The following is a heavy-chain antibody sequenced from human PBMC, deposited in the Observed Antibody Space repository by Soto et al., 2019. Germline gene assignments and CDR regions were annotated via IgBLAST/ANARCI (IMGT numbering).Heavy chain of an antibody. CDR2: IIPILGIA. Sequence: SVKVSCKASGGTFSSYTLNWVRQAPGQGLEWMGRIIPILGIANYAQKFQGRVTITADKSMSTAYMELSSLRSEDTAVYYCARDYNSSPWYFDLWGRGTLVTVSS. CDR1: GGTFSSYT. V-gene: IGHV1-69*04. CDR3: ARDYNSSPWYFDL. D-gene: IGHD1-1*01. J-gene: IGHJ2*01.